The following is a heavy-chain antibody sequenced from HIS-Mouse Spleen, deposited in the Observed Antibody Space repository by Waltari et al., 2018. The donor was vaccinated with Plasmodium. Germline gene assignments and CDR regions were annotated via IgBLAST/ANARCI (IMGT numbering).Heavy chain of an antibody. V-gene: IGHV3-7*01. CDR2: RKQDGSEK. CDR3: ASSWYWYFDL. D-gene: IGHD6-13*01. CDR1: GFTFSSYW. Sequence: EVQLVESGGGLVQPGGSLSLSCAASGFTFSSYWMSWVRQAPGKGLEWVANRKQDGSEKYYVDSVKGRFTSSRDNAKNSLYLQMNSLRAEDTAVYYCASSWYWYFDLWGRGTLVTVSS. J-gene: IGHJ2*01.